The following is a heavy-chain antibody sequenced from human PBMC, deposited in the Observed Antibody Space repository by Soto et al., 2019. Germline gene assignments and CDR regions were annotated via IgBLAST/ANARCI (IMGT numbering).Heavy chain of an antibody. J-gene: IGHJ4*02. D-gene: IGHD3-22*01. CDR2: ISYDGNKK. CDR1: GFTFGSDG. Sequence: GVSLRLSCAASGFTFGSDGVHWVRQAPGKGLEWVAVISYDGNKKYYSDSVTGRFTISRDNSKNTVYLQMNSLRPEDTAVYRCAKDTYFRDSSGYYIFDYWGQGTLVTVSS. V-gene: IGHV3-30*18. CDR3: AKDTYFRDSSGYYIFDY.